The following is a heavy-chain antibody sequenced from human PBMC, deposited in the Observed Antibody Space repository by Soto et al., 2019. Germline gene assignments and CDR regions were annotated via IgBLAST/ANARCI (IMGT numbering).Heavy chain of an antibody. CDR2: INEDESNT. J-gene: IGHJ4*02. CDR3: ARGLFLDY. Sequence: LRLSCATSGFTFSNYWMHWVRQAPGKGPVWVSRINEDESNTNYADSVKGRFTISRDNAKNTLYLQMNSLRAEDTAVYYCARGLFLDYWGQGTRVTVSS. D-gene: IGHD3-3*01. V-gene: IGHV3-74*01. CDR1: GFTFSNYW.